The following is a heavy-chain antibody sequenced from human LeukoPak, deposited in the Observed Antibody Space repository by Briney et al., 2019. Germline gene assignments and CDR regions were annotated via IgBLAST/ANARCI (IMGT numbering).Heavy chain of an antibody. D-gene: IGHD3-10*01. J-gene: IGHJ4*02. CDR1: GFTFSSYG. V-gene: IGHV3-23*01. CDR2: ISGSGGST. CDR3: AKVSHYYGSGSYVDY. Sequence: GGSLRLSCAASGFTFSSYGMSWVGQAPGKGLEWVSAISGSGGSTYYADSVKGRFTISRDNSKNTLYLQMNSLRAEDTAVYYCAKVSHYYGSGSYVDYWGQGTLVTVSS.